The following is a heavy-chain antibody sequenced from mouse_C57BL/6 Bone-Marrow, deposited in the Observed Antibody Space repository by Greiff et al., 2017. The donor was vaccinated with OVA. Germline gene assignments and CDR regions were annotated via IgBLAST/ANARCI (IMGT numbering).Heavy chain of an antibody. CDR2: INPGSGGT. J-gene: IGHJ1*03. V-gene: IGHV1-54*01. CDR1: GYAFTNYL. Sequence: QVQLQQSGAELVRPGTSVKVSCKASGYAFTNYLIEWVKQRPGQGLEWIGVINPGSGGTNYNEKFKGKATLTADKSSSTAYMQLSSLTSEDSAVYFCARWTRGGYFDVWGTGTTVTVSS. CDR3: ARWTRGGYFDV.